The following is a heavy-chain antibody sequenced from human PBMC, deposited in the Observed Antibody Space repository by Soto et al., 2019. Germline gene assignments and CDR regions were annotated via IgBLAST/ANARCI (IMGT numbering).Heavy chain of an antibody. V-gene: IGHV4-59*01. J-gene: IGHJ5*02. CDR1: GRSISSYY. D-gene: IGHD3-22*01. CDR3: VRVRYYDSSGYYYHQYNWFDP. CDR2: IYYSSST. Sequence: SENLSLTFTVSGRSISSYYWGWIRQPPVKGLDRNGYIYYSSSTNYNPSLKSRVTISVDSSKNQFSLKLSSVTAADTAVYYCVRVRYYDSSGYYYHQYNWFDPRGQGTLVTGSS.